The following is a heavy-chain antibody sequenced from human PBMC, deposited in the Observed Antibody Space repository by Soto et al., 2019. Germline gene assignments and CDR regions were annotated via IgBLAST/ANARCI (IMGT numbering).Heavy chain of an antibody. CDR3: VKAGLVREKREYYDFWSGHYEVQGDYCYRMDV. J-gene: IGHJ6*01. Sequence: GGSLRFSCSASGFTFSSYSMHLVRQAPGKGLEYVSAISINGGGTYYADSVKGRFTISRDNSKDTLYLQMSSLRAEDAAVYYCVKAGLVREKREYYDFWSGHYEVQGDYCYRMDVWGQGTTVTLSS. CDR1: GFTFSSYS. D-gene: IGHD3-3*01. V-gene: IGHV3-64D*06. CDR2: ISINGGGT.